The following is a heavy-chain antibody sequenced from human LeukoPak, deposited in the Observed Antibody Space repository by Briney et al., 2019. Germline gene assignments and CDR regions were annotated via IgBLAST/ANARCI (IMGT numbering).Heavy chain of an antibody. V-gene: IGHV1-18*04. CDR3: ARGTMVRGVIPSYYYGMDV. CDR1: GYTFTSYG. Sequence: GASVKVSCKASGYTFTSYGISWVRQAPGQGLEWMGWTSAYNGNTNYAQKLQGRVTMTTDTSTSTAYMELRSLRSDDTAVYYCARGTMVRGVIPSYYYGMDVWGKGTTVTVSS. D-gene: IGHD3-10*01. CDR2: TSAYNGNT. J-gene: IGHJ6*04.